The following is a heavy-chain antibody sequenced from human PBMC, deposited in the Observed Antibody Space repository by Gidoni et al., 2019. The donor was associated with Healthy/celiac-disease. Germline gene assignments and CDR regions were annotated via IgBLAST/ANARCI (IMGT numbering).Heavy chain of an antibody. Sequence: EVQLVESGGGLVQPGRSLRLSCTASGFTFGYYAMSWVRQAPGKGLEWVGFIRSKAYGGTTEYAASVKGRFTISRDDSKSIAYLQMNSLKTEDTAVYYCTSEVGYSSGWYGVYWGQGTLVTVSS. V-gene: IGHV3-49*04. CDR1: GFTFGYYA. D-gene: IGHD6-19*01. J-gene: IGHJ4*02. CDR3: TSEVGYSSGWYGVY. CDR2: IRSKAYGGTT.